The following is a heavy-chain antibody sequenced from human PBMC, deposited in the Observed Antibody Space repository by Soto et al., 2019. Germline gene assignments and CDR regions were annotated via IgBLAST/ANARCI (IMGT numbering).Heavy chain of an antibody. CDR2: IIPIFGTA. D-gene: IGHD2-2*01. Sequence: PVKGSGKAAGGTLSGYSISWVRQAPGQGLEWMGGIIPIFGTADYAQKFQGRVTITADESTSTAYMELSSLRSEDTAVYYCARGVVPASFPLRPWGQGTLVTLSS. V-gene: IGHV1-69*01. CDR1: GGTLSGYS. CDR3: ARGVVPASFPLRP. J-gene: IGHJ5*02.